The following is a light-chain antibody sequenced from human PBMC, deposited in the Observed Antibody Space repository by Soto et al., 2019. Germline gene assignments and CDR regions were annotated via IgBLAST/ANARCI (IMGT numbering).Light chain of an antibody. Sequence: QSVLTQPASVSGSPGQSITISCTGTSSDVGGYNYVSWYQQHPGKAPKLMIYEVSNRPSGVSNRFSGSKSGNTASLTISGLQAEVEADYYFTSCTHRSTLVFSPGTTLAV. CDR1: SSDVGGYNY. CDR2: EVS. J-gene: IGLJ1*01. CDR3: TSCTHRSTLV. V-gene: IGLV2-14*01.